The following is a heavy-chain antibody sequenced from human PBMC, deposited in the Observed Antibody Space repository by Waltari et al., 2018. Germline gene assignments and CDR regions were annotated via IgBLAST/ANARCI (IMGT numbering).Heavy chain of an antibody. CDR1: GGTFSSYA. V-gene: IGHV1-69*04. J-gene: IGHJ3*02. CDR3: AREANIAIFGMAARGAFDI. Sequence: QVQLVQSGAEVKKPGSSVKVSCKASGGTFSSYAINWVRQAPGQGLEWRGGIIPIHAIANYAQEFQGRVTITADESTSTAYMELSSLRSDDTAVYYCAREANIAIFGMAARGAFDIWGQGTMVTVSS. CDR2: IIPIHAIA. D-gene: IGHD3-3*01.